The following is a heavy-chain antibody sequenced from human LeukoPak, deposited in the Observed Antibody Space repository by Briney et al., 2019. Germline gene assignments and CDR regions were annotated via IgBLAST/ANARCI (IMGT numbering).Heavy chain of an antibody. J-gene: IGHJ4*02. CDR2: ISSTGYNI. D-gene: IGHD6-19*01. CDR3: ARGWDNSGYYCDY. V-gene: IGHV3-48*03. Sequence: GGSLRLSCVASGFSFNNSEMCWVRQALGEGLGWGSYISSTGYNIYYADSVKGRSTISRDNAKNSLFLQMNSLRVEDTAVYFCARGWDNSGYYCDYWGQGTLVTVSS. CDR1: GFSFNNSE.